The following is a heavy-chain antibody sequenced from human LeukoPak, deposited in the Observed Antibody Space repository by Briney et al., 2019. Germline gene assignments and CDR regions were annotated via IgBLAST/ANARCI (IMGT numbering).Heavy chain of an antibody. V-gene: IGHV4-39*01. J-gene: IGHJ5*02. Sequence: SETLSLTCTVSGDSISSSSYYWGWIRQPPGKGLEWIGSIYYSGTTYPNPSLKSRVTISVDTSKNQFSLKLSSVTAADTAVYYCARQPKSCAPGIFVTGKACWFDPWGQGTLVTVSP. CDR3: ARQPKSCAPGIFVTGKACWFDP. CDR1: GDSISSSSYY. CDR2: IYYSGTT. D-gene: IGHD3-3*01.